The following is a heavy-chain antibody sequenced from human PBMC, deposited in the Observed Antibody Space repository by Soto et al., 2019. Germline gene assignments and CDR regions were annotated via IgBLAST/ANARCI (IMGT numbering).Heavy chain of an antibody. Sequence: PSETLSPTCAVSGGSISSSNWWSWVRQPPGKGLEWIGEIYHSGSTNYNPSLKSRVTISVDKSKNQFSLKLSSVTAADTSVYYCARATQITMSPYGMDVWGQGTTVTVSS. V-gene: IGHV4-4*02. J-gene: IGHJ6*02. CDR3: ARATQITMSPYGMDV. CDR1: GGSISSSNW. CDR2: IYHSGST. D-gene: IGHD3-10*02.